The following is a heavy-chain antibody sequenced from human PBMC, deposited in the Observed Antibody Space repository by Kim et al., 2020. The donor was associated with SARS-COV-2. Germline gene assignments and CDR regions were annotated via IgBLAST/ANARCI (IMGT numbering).Heavy chain of an antibody. CDR3: AREAGGGSSSSDWFDP. V-gene: IGHV3-11*06. Sequence: KGRFTISRDNAKNSLYLQMNNLRAEHTAVYYCAREAGGGSSSSDWFDPWGQGTLVTVSS. D-gene: IGHD6-6*01. J-gene: IGHJ5*02.